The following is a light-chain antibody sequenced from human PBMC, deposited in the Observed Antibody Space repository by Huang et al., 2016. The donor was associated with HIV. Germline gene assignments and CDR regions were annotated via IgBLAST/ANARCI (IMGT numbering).Light chain of an antibody. J-gene: IGKJ2*01. CDR1: QSLSSSY. V-gene: IGKV3-20*01. CDR2: GAS. CDR3: QQYGSSPYT. Sequence: EIVLTQSPGTLSLSPGERATLSCRASQSLSSSYLAWYQQKPGQAPRLLIYGASSRATGIPDRFSGSGSGTDFSLTISRLEPEEFAVYYCQQYGSSPYTFGQGTKLEIK.